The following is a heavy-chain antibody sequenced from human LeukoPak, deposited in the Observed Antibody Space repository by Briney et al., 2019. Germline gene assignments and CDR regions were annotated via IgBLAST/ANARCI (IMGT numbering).Heavy chain of an antibody. V-gene: IGHV3-23*01. CDR3: AKDPAYYYDSRGDY. CDR2: ISGSGGST. CDR1: GFTFGNHW. Sequence: GGSLRLSCVASGFTFGNHWIHWVRQAPGKGLEWVSAISGSGGSTYYADSVKGRFTISRDNSKNTLYLQMNSLRAEDTAVYYCAKDPAYYYDSRGDYWGQGTLVTVSS. D-gene: IGHD3-22*01. J-gene: IGHJ4*02.